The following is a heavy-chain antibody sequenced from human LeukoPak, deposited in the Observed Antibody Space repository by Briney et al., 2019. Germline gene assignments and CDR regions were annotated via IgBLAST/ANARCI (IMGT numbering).Heavy chain of an antibody. CDR2: ISGSGGFI. J-gene: IGHJ4*02. Sequence: GGSLRLSCAASGFTFSNYAMTWVRQAPGKGLEWVSGISGSGGFIYYADSVKGRFTISRDNSKNTVFLQMNTLRAEDTAVYYCAKVPGASIVVAGPFDYWGQGTLVTVSS. D-gene: IGHD6-19*01. CDR3: AKVPGASIVVAGPFDY. V-gene: IGHV3-23*01. CDR1: GFTFSNYA.